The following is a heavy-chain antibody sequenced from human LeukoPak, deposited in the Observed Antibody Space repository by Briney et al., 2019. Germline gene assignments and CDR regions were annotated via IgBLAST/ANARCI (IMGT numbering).Heavy chain of an antibody. CDR3: ARHSRLEWFGDFISHFDY. Sequence: PSETLSLTCTVSGGSVSSGSYYWSWIRQPPGKGLEWIGYIYYIGSTNYSPSLKSRVTISVDTSKNQFSLKLSSVTAADTAVYYCARHSRLEWFGDFISHFDYWGQGILVPVSS. CDR2: IYYIGST. V-gene: IGHV4-61*01. D-gene: IGHD3-10*01. CDR1: GGSVSSGSYY. J-gene: IGHJ4*02.